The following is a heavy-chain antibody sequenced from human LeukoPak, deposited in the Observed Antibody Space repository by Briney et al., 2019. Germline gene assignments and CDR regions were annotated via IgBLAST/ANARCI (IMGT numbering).Heavy chain of an antibody. V-gene: IGHV3-33*01. CDR3: ARDAGSSPLNWFDP. CDR1: GFTFSSYG. D-gene: IGHD6-13*01. CDR2: IWYDGSNK. Sequence: SGGPLRLSGAASGFTFSSYGMHWVRQAPGKGLEWVAVIWYDGSNKYYADSVKGRFTISRDNSKNTLYLQMNSLRAEDTAVYYCARDAGSSPLNWFDPWGQGTLVTVSS. J-gene: IGHJ5*02.